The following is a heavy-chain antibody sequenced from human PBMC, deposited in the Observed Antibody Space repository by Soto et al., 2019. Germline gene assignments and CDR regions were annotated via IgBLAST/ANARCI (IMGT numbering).Heavy chain of an antibody. CDR3: AREFQRGLHAFDI. D-gene: IGHD4-17*01. J-gene: IGHJ3*02. CDR1: GFTIGGYG. Sequence: VQLVESGGGVVRPGGSVRLSCVASGFTIGGYGMHWVRQAPGRGLEWVAVISEDGTVQRYLDAVKGRFYISRDNPKNTLSLQMYRLSPEDTSVYFCAREFQRGLHAFDIWGQGTVVTVS. V-gene: IGHV3-30*03. CDR2: ISEDGTVQ.